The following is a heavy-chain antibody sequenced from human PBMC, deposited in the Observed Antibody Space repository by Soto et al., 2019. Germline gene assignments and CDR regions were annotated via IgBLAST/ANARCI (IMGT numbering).Heavy chain of an antibody. V-gene: IGHV4-31*03. Sequence: QVQLQESGPGLVKPSQTLSLTCTVSGGSISSGGYYWSWIRQHPGKGLEWIGYIYYSGSTYYNPSLKSRVTISVETTKNQFTLKLSSVTAADTAVYYCARCTKGIAAAGTHYFDYWGQGTLVTVSS. D-gene: IGHD6-13*01. CDR1: GGSISSGGYY. J-gene: IGHJ4*02. CDR3: ARCTKGIAAAGTHYFDY. CDR2: IYYSGST.